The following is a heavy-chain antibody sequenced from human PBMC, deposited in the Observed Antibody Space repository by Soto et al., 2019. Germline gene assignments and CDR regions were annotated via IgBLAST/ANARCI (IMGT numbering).Heavy chain of an antibody. D-gene: IGHD6-13*01. J-gene: IGHJ6*02. CDR1: GGTFSSYA. Sequence: QVQLVQSGAEVKKPGSSVKVSCKASGGTFSSYAISWVRQAPGQGLEWMGGIIPIFGTANYAQKFQGRVTITAEESXXPXYXXLSSLRSEDTGVYYWARGRAAAAGTDYYCYYGMDVWGQGTTVTVSS. V-gene: IGHV1-69*12. CDR2: IIPIFGTA. CDR3: ARGRAAAAGTDYYCYYGMDV.